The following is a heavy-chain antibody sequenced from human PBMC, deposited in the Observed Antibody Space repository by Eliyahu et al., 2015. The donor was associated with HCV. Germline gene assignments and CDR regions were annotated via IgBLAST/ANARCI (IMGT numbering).Heavy chain of an antibody. D-gene: IGHD4-11*01. J-gene: IGHJ6*02. V-gene: IGHV3-11*01. Sequence: QVQLVESGGGLVKPGGSLRLSCAASGFTFSDYXMSXIXXAPGKGLEWVSYISSSGSTIYYADSVKGRFTISRDNAKNSLYLQMNSLRAEDTAVYYCARDDDYSNYGAEDSSYYYYYGMDVWGQGTTVTVSS. CDR2: ISSSGSTI. CDR1: GFTFSDYX. CDR3: ARDDDYSNYGAEDSSYYYYYGMDV.